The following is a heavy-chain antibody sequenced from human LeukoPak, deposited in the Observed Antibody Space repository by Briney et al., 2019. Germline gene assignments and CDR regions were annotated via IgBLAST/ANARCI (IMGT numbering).Heavy chain of an antibody. Sequence: SGTLSLTCTVSGGSISSYYWTWIRQPPGKGLEWIGYIFYSGGSNYNPSLKSRVTISVGTSKNHFSLKLSSVTAADTAVYYCARLGSTFDIWGQGTMVTVSS. CDR3: ARLGSTFDI. CDR1: GGSISSYY. CDR2: IFYSGGS. V-gene: IGHV4-59*08. D-gene: IGHD2-2*01. J-gene: IGHJ3*02.